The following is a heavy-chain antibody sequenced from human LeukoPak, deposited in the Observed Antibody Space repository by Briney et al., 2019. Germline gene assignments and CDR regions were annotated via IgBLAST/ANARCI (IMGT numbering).Heavy chain of an antibody. CDR2: ISYDGSNK. V-gene: IGHV3-30*04. D-gene: IGHD3-22*01. Sequence: GSLRLSCAASGFTFSSYAMHWVRQAPGKGLEWVAVISYDGSNKYYADSVKGRFTISRDNSKNTLYLQMNSLRAEDTAVYYCARDGANSSGYYPFDYWGQGTLVTVSS. CDR3: ARDGANSSGYYPFDY. CDR1: GFTFSSYA. J-gene: IGHJ4*02.